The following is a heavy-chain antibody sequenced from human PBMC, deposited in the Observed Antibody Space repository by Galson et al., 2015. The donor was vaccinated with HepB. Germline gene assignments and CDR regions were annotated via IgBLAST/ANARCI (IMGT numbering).Heavy chain of an antibody. CDR1: VGSISMGGYY. D-gene: IGHD4-23*01. CDR2: IYYSGST. Sequence: TLSLTCTVSVGSISMGGYYWSWIRQHPGKGLEWIGYIYYSGSTYYNPSLKSRVTISVDTSKNQFSLKLSSVTAADTAVYYCARNRESTVGIDYWGQGTLVTVSS. J-gene: IGHJ4*02. V-gene: IGHV4-31*03. CDR3: ARNRESTVGIDY.